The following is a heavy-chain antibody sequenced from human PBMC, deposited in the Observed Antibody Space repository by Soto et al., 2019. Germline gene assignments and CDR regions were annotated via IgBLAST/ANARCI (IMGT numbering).Heavy chain of an antibody. CDR3: ARGVDYYDSSGYLSDAFDI. Sequence: SVKVSCKASGGTFSSYSISWVRQAPGQGLEWMGGIIPIFGTANYAQKFQGRVTITADESTSTAYMELSSLRSEDTAVYYCARGVDYYDSSGYLSDAFDIWGQGTMVTVSS. CDR1: GGTFSSYS. D-gene: IGHD3-22*01. J-gene: IGHJ3*02. V-gene: IGHV1-69*13. CDR2: IIPIFGTA.